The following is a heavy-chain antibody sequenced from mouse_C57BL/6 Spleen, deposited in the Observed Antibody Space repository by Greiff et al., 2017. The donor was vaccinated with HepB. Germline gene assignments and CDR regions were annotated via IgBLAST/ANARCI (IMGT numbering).Heavy chain of an antibody. CDR2: IDPETGGT. J-gene: IGHJ4*01. Sequence: VKLQESGAELVRPGASVTLSCKASGYTFTDYEMHWVKQTPVHGLEWIGAIDPETGGTAYNQKFKGKAILTADKSSSTAYMELRSLTSEDSAVYYCTRNLLDYWGQGTSVTVSS. V-gene: IGHV1-15*01. CDR1: GYTFTDYE. CDR3: TRNLLDY.